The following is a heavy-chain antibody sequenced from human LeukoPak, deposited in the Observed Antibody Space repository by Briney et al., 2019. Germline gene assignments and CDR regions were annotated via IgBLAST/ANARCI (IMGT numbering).Heavy chain of an antibody. CDR3: AKDLTFDAFDI. Sequence: GGSLRLSCAASGFTFNTYAMGWVRQAPGKGLEWVSAISSSGGSTYYADSVKGWFAISRDNSKNTLYLQMNSLRAEDTAVYYCAKDLTFDAFDIWGQGTMVTVSS. CDR2: ISSSGGST. CDR1: GFTFNTYA. V-gene: IGHV3-23*01. J-gene: IGHJ3*02. D-gene: IGHD1-14*01.